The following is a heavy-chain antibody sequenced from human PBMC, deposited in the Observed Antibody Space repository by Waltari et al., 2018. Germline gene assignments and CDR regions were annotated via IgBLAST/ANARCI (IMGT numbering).Heavy chain of an antibody. CDR3: ARSDIVVVPAAKAHYGMDV. V-gene: IGHV1-46*01. D-gene: IGHD2-2*01. Sequence: QVQLVQSGAEVKKPGASVKVSCKASGYTFTSYYMHWLRQAPGQGLEWMGIINPSGGSTSYAQKFQGRVTMTRDTSTSTVYMELSSLRSEDTAVYYCARSDIVVVPAAKAHYGMDVWGQGTTVTVSS. J-gene: IGHJ6*02. CDR2: INPSGGST. CDR1: GYTFTSYY.